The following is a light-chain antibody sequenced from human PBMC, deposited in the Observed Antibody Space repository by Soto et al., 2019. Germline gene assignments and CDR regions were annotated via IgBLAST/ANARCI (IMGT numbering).Light chain of an antibody. J-gene: IGLJ2*01. Sequence: SYELTQPPSVSVSPGQTASITCSGDKLGDKYACWYQQKPGQSPVLVIYQDSKRPSGIPERFSGSNSGNTATLTIGGTQAMHEADYYCQAWDSSTAVFGGGTKVTVL. V-gene: IGLV3-1*01. CDR2: QDS. CDR3: QAWDSSTAV. CDR1: KLGDKY.